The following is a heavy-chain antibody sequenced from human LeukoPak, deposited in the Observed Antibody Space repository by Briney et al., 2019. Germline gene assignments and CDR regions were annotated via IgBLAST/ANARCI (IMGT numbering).Heavy chain of an antibody. J-gene: IGHJ4*02. V-gene: IGHV4-61*02. CDR2: IYTSGTT. D-gene: IGHD2-15*01. CDR1: GDSISSGGYY. Sequence: SETLSLTCTVSGDSISSGGYYWSWIRQHPGKGLEWIGRIYTSGTTNYNPSLKSRVTMSVDTSKNQFSLNLNSVTAADTAVYYCARTSPRAATFDYWGQGTLVTVSS. CDR3: ARTSPRAATFDY.